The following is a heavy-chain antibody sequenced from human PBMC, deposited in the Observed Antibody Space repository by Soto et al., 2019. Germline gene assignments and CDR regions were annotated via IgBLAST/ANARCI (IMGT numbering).Heavy chain of an antibody. V-gene: IGHV1-69*01. D-gene: IGHD5-12*01. CDR2: IVTLFGTP. J-gene: IGHJ4*02. CDR1: GGTFIDYA. CDR3: ASERVAEMATGGYFDY. Sequence: QVQLVQSGAEVKRPGSSVRVSCKTSGGTFIDYAFSWVRQAPGQGLEWVGGIVTLFGTPNYAQNFQGRVTIPADESSSTAYMELSSLRSEDTAVYYCASERVAEMATGGYFDYWGQGTLVTVSS.